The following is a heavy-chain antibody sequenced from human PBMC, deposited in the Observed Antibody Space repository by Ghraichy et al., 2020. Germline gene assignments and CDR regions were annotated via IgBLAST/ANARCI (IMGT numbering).Heavy chain of an antibody. J-gene: IGHJ4*02. D-gene: IGHD3-10*01. V-gene: IGHV3-48*02. CDR2: ISSSSTTI. CDR3: VRPSLGGYYGSGSYDY. Sequence: LTCAASGYTFSSYSMNWVRQAPGKGLEWISYISSSSTTIYYAGSVRGRFTISRDNAKNSLYLQMNSLRDEDTAIYYCVRPSLGGYYGSGSYDYWGQGTLVTVSS. CDR1: GYTFSSYS.